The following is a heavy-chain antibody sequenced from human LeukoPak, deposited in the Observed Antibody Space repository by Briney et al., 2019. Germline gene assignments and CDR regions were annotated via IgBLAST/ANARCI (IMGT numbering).Heavy chain of an antibody. CDR3: ARVLHDRSALGFFYYYMDV. Sequence: ASVKVSCKASGYSFTDYHIHWVRQAPGQGLEWLGWINPKNGGTKCARKFWGRFTLTEDTSSSTAYMELNRLTSDDTAVYYCARVLHDRSALGFFYYYMDVWGKGTTVIVSS. D-gene: IGHD3-22*01. CDR1: GYSFTDYH. CDR2: INPKNGGT. V-gene: IGHV1-2*02. J-gene: IGHJ6*03.